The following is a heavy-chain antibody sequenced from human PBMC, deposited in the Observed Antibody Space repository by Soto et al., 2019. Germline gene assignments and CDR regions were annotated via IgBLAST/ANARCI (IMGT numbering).Heavy chain of an antibody. CDR3: ARQSRRWPIFDY. D-gene: IGHD6-13*01. V-gene: IGHV4-59*08. Sequence: QVQLQESGPGLVKPSETLSLTCTVSGGSIGNSYWSWIRQSPGKGLEWIGYIYYSGSSNYNPSLTSPVHLSVFPATHQFPLKLSSVTAADTAVYYCARQSRRWPIFDYWGQGTLVIVSS. CDR2: IYYSGSS. J-gene: IGHJ4*02. CDR1: GGSIGNSY.